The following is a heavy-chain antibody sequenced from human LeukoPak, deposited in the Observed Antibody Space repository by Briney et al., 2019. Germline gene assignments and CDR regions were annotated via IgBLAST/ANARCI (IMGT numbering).Heavy chain of an antibody. V-gene: IGHV2-5*01. CDR1: GFSLSPGGVG. Sequence: SGPTLVNPTQTLTLTCTFSGFSLSPGGVGVAWIRQPPGKALEWLALIYWNDDKRYSPSLKSRLTITKDTSKSQVVLTMTNMDPVDTATYYCTHSSLGAFDMWGQGTMVTVSS. CDR2: IYWNDDK. CDR3: THSSLGAFDM. J-gene: IGHJ3*02.